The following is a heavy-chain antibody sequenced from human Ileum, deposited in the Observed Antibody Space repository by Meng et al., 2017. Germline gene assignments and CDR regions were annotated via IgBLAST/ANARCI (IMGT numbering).Heavy chain of an antibody. CDR2: INPSGGST. Sequence: ASVKVSCKASGYTFTSYYMHWVRQAPGQGLEWMGIINPSGGSTSYAQKFQGRVTMTRDTSTSTVYMELSSLRSEDTAVYYCARDKLSGYDYTYFDYWGQGTLVTGAS. CDR3: ARDKLSGYDYTYFDY. CDR1: GYTFTSYY. J-gene: IGHJ4*02. D-gene: IGHD5-12*01. V-gene: IGHV1-46*01.